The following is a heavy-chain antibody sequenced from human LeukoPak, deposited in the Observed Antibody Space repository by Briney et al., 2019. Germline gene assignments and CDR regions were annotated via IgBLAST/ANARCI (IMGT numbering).Heavy chain of an antibody. J-gene: IGHJ4*02. Sequence: GGSLRLSCAASGFTFSSYSMNWVRQAPGKGLEWVSSISSSSYIYYADSVKGRFTISRDNAKNSLYLQMNSLRAEDTAVYYCARGIVGTAPEGRALGYWGQGTLVTVSS. CDR1: GFTFSSYS. CDR3: ARGIVGTAPEGRALGY. D-gene: IGHD1-26*01. CDR2: ISSSSYI. V-gene: IGHV3-21*01.